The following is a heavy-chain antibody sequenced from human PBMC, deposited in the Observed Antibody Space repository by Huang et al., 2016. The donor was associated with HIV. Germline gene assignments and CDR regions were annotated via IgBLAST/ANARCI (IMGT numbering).Heavy chain of an antibody. CDR2: IIPTLGTA. J-gene: IGHJ4*02. Sequence: QVQLVQSGAEVKKPGSSVKVSCTASGGSFRNFAIGWVRQAPGQGLEWMRGIIPTLGTANYAQKFQGRVTIIADESTSTAYMELSSLRSEDTAVYYCATVDYYDTSGPQRGYFDNWGQGTLVTVSS. CDR1: GGSFRNFA. D-gene: IGHD3-22*01. V-gene: IGHV1-69*01. CDR3: ATVDYYDTSGPQRGYFDN.